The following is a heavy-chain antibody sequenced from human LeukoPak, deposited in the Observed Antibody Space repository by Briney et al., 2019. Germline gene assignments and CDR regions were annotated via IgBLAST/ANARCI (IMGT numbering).Heavy chain of an antibody. V-gene: IGHV1-2*02. CDR3: ARGVFGESLES. Sequence: ASVKVSCKASGHTFTGYYVYWVRQAPGQGLEWMGWMNPNVGGANFPQKFQGRVTVTSDPAISAAYMELRRLRSDDTAVYYCARGVFGESLESWGQGALVTVSS. D-gene: IGHD3-10*02. CDR2: MNPNVGGA. J-gene: IGHJ4*02. CDR1: GHTFTGYY.